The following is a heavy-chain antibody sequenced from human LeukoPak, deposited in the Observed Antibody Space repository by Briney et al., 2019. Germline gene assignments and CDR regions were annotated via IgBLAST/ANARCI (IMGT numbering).Heavy chain of an antibody. J-gene: IGHJ3*02. CDR1: GGSISSSSYY. V-gene: IGHV4-39*01. CDR3: ARRGVQEQTFDI. CDR2: IYYSGST. Sequence: PSETLSLTCTVSGGSISSSSYYWGWIRQPPGKGLEWIGSIYYSGSTYYNPSLKSRVIISVDTSKNQFSLKLSSVTAADTAVYYCARRGVQEQTFDIWGQGTMVTVSS. D-gene: IGHD1/OR15-1a*01.